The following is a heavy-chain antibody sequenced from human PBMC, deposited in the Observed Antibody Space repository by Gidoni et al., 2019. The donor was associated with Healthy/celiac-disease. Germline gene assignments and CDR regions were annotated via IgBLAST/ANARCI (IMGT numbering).Heavy chain of an antibody. CDR1: GFTFGSYS. Sequence: EVQLVESGGGLVKPGGSLSLSCAASGFTFGSYSMNWVRQAPGKGLEWVSSISSSSSYIYYADSVKGRFTISRDNAKNSLYLQMNSLRAEDTAVYYCARDGDSSGYYPLDYWGQGTLVTVSS. J-gene: IGHJ4*02. V-gene: IGHV3-21*01. CDR2: ISSSSSYI. D-gene: IGHD3-22*01. CDR3: ARDGDSSGYYPLDY.